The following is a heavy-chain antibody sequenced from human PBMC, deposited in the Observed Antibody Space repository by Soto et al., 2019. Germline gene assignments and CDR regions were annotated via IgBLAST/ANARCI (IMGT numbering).Heavy chain of an antibody. D-gene: IGHD2-15*01. CDR3: ARGSGRDYYYYYMDV. J-gene: IGHJ6*03. CDR2: INWNGGST. CDR1: GFTFDDYG. Sequence: EVQLVESGGGVVRPGGSLRLSCTASGFTFDDYGMSWVRQAPGKGLEWVSGINWNGGSTGYADSVKGRFTISRDNAKNSLYLQMNSLRAEDTALYHCARGSGRDYYYYYMDVWGKGTTVTVSS. V-gene: IGHV3-20*01.